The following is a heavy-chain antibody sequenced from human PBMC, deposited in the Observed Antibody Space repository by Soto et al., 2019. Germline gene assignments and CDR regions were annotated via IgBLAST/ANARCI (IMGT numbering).Heavy chain of an antibody. CDR1: GFTFSSYE. CDR2: ISSSGSTI. Sequence: GGSLRLSCAASGFTFSSYEMNWVRQAPGKGLEWVSYISSSGSTIYYADSVKGRFTISRDNAKNSLYLQMNSLRAEDTAVYYCARDLSSWSFDYWGQGTLVTVSS. V-gene: IGHV3-48*03. J-gene: IGHJ4*02. D-gene: IGHD6-13*01. CDR3: ARDLSSWSFDY.